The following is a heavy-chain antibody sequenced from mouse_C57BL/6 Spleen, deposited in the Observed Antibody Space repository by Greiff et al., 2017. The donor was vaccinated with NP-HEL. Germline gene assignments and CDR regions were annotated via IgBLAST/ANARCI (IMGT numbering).Heavy chain of an antibody. Sequence: VKLQESGTELVKPGASVKLSCKASGYTFTSYWMHWVKQRPGQGLEWIGNINPSNGGTNYNEKFKSKATLTVDKSSSTAYMQLSSLTSEDSAVYYCAREGLTYAMDYWGQGTSVTVSS. D-gene: IGHD3-3*01. CDR1: GYTFTSYW. J-gene: IGHJ4*01. V-gene: IGHV1-53*01. CDR3: AREGLTYAMDY. CDR2: INPSNGGT.